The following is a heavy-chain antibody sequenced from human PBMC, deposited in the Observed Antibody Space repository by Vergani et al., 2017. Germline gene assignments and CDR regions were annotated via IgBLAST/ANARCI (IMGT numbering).Heavy chain of an antibody. CDR3: ARTGYSYSKAFDY. J-gene: IGHJ4*02. D-gene: IGHD5-18*01. Sequence: QVTLRESGPALVKPTQTLTLTCTFSGFSLSTSGMCVSWIRPPPGKALEWLARIDWVDDKYYSTSLKTRLTISKDTSKNQVVLTMTNIDPVDTATYYCARTGYSYSKAFDYWGQGTLVTVSS. CDR1: GFSLSTSGMC. V-gene: IGHV2-70*15. CDR2: IDWVDDK.